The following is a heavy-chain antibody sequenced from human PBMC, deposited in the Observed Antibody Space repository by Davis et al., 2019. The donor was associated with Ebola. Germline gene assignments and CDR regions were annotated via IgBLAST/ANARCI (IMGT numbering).Heavy chain of an antibody. J-gene: IGHJ4*02. Sequence: ASVKVSCKASGYTFTSYGISWVRQAPGQGLEWMGWISAYNGNTNYAQKLQGRVTMTTDTSTTTAYMELRSLRSDATAVYYCARWATYNWNPGFDYWGQGTLVTVSS. CDR1: GYTFTSYG. CDR3: ARWATYNWNPGFDY. V-gene: IGHV1-18*04. D-gene: IGHD1-20*01. CDR2: ISAYNGNT.